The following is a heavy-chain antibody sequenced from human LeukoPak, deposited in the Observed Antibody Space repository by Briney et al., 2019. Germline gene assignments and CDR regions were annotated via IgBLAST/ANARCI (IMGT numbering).Heavy chain of an antibody. CDR3: ARAIAVAGLLYYFDY. Sequence: SETLSLTCAVYGGSFSGYYWSWIRQPPGKGLEWIGEINHSGSTNYNPSLKSRVTISVDTSENQFSLKLSSVTAADTAVYYCARAIAVAGLLYYFDYWGQGTLVTVSS. D-gene: IGHD6-19*01. V-gene: IGHV4-34*01. J-gene: IGHJ4*02. CDR1: GGSFSGYY. CDR2: INHSGST.